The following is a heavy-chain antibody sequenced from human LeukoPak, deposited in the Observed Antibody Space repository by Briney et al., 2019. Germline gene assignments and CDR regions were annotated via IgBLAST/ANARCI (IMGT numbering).Heavy chain of an antibody. J-gene: IGHJ4*02. CDR1: GFTFSSYG. CDR2: ITGSGVYT. D-gene: IGHD3-10*01. CDR3: AKDRELLWFPGARYYFDY. V-gene: IGHV3-23*01. Sequence: QPGGSLRLSCAASGFTFSSYGMSWVRQAPGKGLEWVSAITGSGVYTYYADSVKGRFTISRDNSKNTLYLQMNSLRAEDTAVYYCAKDRELLWFPGARYYFDYWGQGTLVTVSS.